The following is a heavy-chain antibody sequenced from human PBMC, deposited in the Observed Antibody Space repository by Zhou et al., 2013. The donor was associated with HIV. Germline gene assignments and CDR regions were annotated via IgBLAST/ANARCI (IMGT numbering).Heavy chain of an antibody. J-gene: IGHJ6*03. CDR3: ARDRRLYCSGGSCYPGHYYYYMDV. V-gene: IGHV1-69*04. Sequence: QVQLVQSGAEVKKPGSSVKVSCKASGGTFSSYAISWVRQAPGQGLEWMGRIIPILGIANYAQKFQGRVTITADKSTSTAYMELSSLRSEDTAVYYCARDRRLYCSGGSCYPGHYYYYMDVWGKGTTVTVSS. D-gene: IGHD2-15*01. CDR2: IIPILGIA. CDR1: GGTFSSYA.